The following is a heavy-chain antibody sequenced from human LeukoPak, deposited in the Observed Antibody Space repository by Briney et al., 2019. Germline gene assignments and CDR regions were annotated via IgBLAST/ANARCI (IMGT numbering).Heavy chain of an antibody. J-gene: IGHJ6*03. V-gene: IGHV3-33*06. D-gene: IGHD5-24*01. CDR2: IWHDGSNK. CDR1: GFTFSTYG. Sequence: PGGSLRLSCVSSGFTFSTYGMHWVRQAPGKGLEWVALIWHDGSNKYYADSVRGRVNISSDNSNNTLYLQMNSLTAEDTAVYFCAKDGDAYIEYYYYYMDVWGKGTTVTVSS. CDR3: AKDGDAYIEYYYYYMDV.